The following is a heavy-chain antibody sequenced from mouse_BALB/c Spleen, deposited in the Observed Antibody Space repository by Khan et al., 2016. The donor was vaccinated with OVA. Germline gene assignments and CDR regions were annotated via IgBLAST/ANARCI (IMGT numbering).Heavy chain of an antibody. J-gene: IGHJ2*01. CDR3: ARTARIKY. CDR1: GYSITSGYG. D-gene: IGHD1-2*01. CDR2: ISYSGST. V-gene: IGHV3-2*02. Sequence: EVQLQESGPGLVKPSQSLSLTCTVTGYSITSGYGWNWIRQFPGNKLEWMGYISYSGSTNYNPSLKSRITITREPSKNQFFLQLNSVTTEDTATCYSARTARIKYWGQGTTLTVSS.